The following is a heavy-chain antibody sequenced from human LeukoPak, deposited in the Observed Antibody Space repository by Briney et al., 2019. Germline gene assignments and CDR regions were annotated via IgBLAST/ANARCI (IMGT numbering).Heavy chain of an antibody. J-gene: IGHJ6*02. V-gene: IGHV4-59*08. Sequence: KSSETLSLTCTVSGGSISSYYWSWIRQPPGKGLEWIGYIYYSGSTNYNPSLKSRVTISVDTSKNQFSLKLSSVTAADTAVYYCARHPRRMVSWGMDVWGQGTTVTVSS. CDR3: ARHPRRMVSWGMDV. CDR2: IYYSGST. CDR1: GGSISSYY. D-gene: IGHD2-8*01.